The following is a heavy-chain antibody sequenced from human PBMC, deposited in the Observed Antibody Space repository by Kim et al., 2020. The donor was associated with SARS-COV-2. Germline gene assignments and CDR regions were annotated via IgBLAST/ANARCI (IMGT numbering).Heavy chain of an antibody. J-gene: IGHJ4*02. CDR3: ARGGYYDSSGYSSSDY. V-gene: IGHV1-69*01. Sequence: KFQGRVTITADESTSTAYMELSSLRSEDTAVYYCARGGYYDSSGYSSSDYWGQGTLVTVSS. D-gene: IGHD3-22*01.